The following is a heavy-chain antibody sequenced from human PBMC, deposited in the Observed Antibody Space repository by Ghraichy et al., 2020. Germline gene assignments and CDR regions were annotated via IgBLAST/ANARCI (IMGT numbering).Heavy chain of an antibody. CDR1: GFTFSTYA. Sequence: GGSLRLSCAASGFTFSTYAMTWVRQAPGKGLEWVSSISGSGGSTYYADSVKGRFTISRDNSKNTLYLQMNSLRAEDTALYFCAKVITGGYFDYWGQGTLVTVSS. V-gene: IGHV3-23*01. CDR2: ISGSGGST. J-gene: IGHJ4*02. D-gene: IGHD3-16*01. CDR3: AKVITGGYFDY.